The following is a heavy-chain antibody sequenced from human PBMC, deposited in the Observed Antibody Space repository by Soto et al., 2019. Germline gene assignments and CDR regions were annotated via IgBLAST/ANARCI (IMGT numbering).Heavy chain of an antibody. J-gene: IGHJ2*01. CDR1: GVTFSTYI. D-gene: IGHD3-22*01. CDR2: ISGSSVTI. Sequence: PGGSLRLSSPSSGVTFSTYIMNWVRQAPGKGLEWVSGISGSSVTIHYADSVKGRFTISRDNAKNSLSLQMNSLRDEDTAVYYCARRMDYDDSTGHWYFDLWGLGTLVTVSS. CDR3: ARRMDYDDSTGHWYFDL. V-gene: IGHV3-48*02.